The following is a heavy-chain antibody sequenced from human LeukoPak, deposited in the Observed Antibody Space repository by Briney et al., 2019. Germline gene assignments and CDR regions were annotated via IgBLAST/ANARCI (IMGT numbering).Heavy chain of an antibody. CDR1: GYSISSGEY. D-gene: IGHD3-22*01. V-gene: IGHV4-38-2*01. Sequence: SETLSLTCAVSGYSISSGEYWGGIRDPRGEGLEGTGSICHSSTTYYDASVKGRFTISRDTAKNQFSLKLSCLTAADTAVYYCARLPYYASSGYRHYWGQGTLVTVS. J-gene: IGHJ4*02. CDR3: ARLPYYASSGYRHY. CDR2: ICHSSTT.